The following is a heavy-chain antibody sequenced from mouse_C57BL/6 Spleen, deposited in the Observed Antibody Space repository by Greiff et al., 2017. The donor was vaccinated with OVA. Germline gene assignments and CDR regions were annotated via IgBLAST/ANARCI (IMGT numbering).Heavy chain of an antibody. CDR3: ARTWYYGSSYPLFDY. CDR1: GYTFTSYW. D-gene: IGHD1-1*01. Sequence: QVQLQQPGAELVRPGSSVKLSCKASGYTFTSYWMHWVKQRPIQGLEWIGNIDPSDSETHYNQKYKDKSTLTVDKSSSTAYMQLSSLTSEDSAVDYCARTWYYGSSYPLFDYWGQGTTLTVSS. J-gene: IGHJ2*01. CDR2: IDPSDSET. V-gene: IGHV1-52*01.